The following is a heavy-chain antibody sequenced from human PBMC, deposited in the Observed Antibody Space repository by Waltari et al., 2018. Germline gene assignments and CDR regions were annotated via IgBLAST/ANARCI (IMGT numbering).Heavy chain of an antibody. CDR3: ARFSGSHGGFDY. V-gene: IGHV4-4*08. Sequence: QVQLQESGPGLVTPAETLSLTCAVAGGSISSYDWNWIRQPPVKGLEWIGYISTSGSTHYNPSLKSRVTISVDTSKNQFSLKLSSVTAADTAVYYCARFSGSHGGFDYWGQGTLVTVSS. J-gene: IGHJ4*02. CDR1: GGSISSYD. CDR2: ISTSGST. D-gene: IGHD1-26*01.